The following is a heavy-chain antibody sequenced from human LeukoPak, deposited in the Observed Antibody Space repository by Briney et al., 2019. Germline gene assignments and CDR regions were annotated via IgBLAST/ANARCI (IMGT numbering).Heavy chain of an antibody. CDR1: GGSISSYY. V-gene: IGHV4-4*07. CDR2: IYTSGST. J-gene: IGHJ5*02. Sequence: SETLSLTCTVSGGSISSYYWSWIRQPPGKGLEWIGRIYTSGSTNYNPSLKSRVTLSVDTSKNQFSLKLSSVTAADTAVYYCARWRYSSSGNWFDLWGQGTLVTVSS. CDR3: ARWRYSSSGNWFDL. D-gene: IGHD6-6*01.